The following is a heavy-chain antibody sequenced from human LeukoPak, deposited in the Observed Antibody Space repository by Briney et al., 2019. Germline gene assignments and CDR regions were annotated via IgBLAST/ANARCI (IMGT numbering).Heavy chain of an antibody. CDR2: ISSSSSYI. CDR1: GFTFSSYS. J-gene: IGHJ4*02. Sequence: GGSLTLSCAASGFTFSSYSMNWVRHAPGEGLEWVSSISSSSSYIYYADSVKGRFTISTDNAKNSLYLQMNSLRAEDTAVYYCARDLTVGATVRYFDYWGQGTLVTVSS. D-gene: IGHD1-26*01. V-gene: IGHV3-21*01. CDR3: ARDLTVGATVRYFDY.